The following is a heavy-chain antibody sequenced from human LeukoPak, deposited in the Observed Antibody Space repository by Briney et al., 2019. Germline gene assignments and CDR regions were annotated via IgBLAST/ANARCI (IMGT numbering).Heavy chain of an antibody. CDR2: IYYSGTT. CDR1: GASVSSGSHY. D-gene: IGHD3-9*01. J-gene: IGHJ5*02. CDR3: ARTTGRYLQFDP. V-gene: IGHV4-61*01. Sequence: SETLSLTCTVSGASVSSGSHYWGWIRQPPGKGLEWIGYIYYSGTTNYNPSLKSRVTISVDTSKNQFSLKLSSVTAADTAVYYCARTTGRYLQFDPWGQGTLVTVSS.